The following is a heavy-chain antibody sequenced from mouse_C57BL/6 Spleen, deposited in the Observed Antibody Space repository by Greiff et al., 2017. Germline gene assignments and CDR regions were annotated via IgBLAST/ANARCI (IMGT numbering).Heavy chain of an antibody. Sequence: QVQLQQPGAELVKPGASVKLSCKASGYTFTSYWMHWVKQRPGQGLGWIGMIHPNSGSTNYNEKFKSKATLTVDKSSSTAYMQLSSLTSEDSAVYYCATDSNYGPYLDYWGQGTLVTVSA. D-gene: IGHD2-5*01. V-gene: IGHV1-64*01. CDR1: GYTFTSYW. CDR2: IHPNSGST. J-gene: IGHJ3*01. CDR3: ATDSNYGPYLDY.